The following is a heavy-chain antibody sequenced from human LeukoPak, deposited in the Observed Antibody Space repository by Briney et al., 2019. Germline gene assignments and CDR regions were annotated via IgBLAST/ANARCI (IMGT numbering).Heavy chain of an antibody. D-gene: IGHD2-15*01. CDR2: IYHSGST. CDR1: GYSISSGYY. Sequence: SETLSLTCAVSGYSISSGYYWGWIRQPPGKGLEWIGSIYHSGSTYYNPSLKSRATISVDTSKNQFSLKLSSVTAADTAVYYCARHVSGGRYYYYMDVWGKGTTVTVSS. J-gene: IGHJ6*03. CDR3: ARHVSGGRYYYYMDV. V-gene: IGHV4-38-2*01.